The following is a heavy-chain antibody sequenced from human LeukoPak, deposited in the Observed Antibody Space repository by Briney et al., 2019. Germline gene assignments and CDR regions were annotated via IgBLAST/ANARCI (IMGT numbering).Heavy chain of an antibody. Sequence: PGGSLRLSCAASGFTFRSYAMSWVRQAPGKGLEWVSTISGSGGSTYYADSVKGRFTISRDNSKNTLYLQMNSLRVEDTAIFYCAKAVSFPFSNDAFDIWGQGTVVTVSS. CDR1: GFTFRSYA. D-gene: IGHD1-14*01. V-gene: IGHV3-23*01. J-gene: IGHJ3*02. CDR2: ISGSGGST. CDR3: AKAVSFPFSNDAFDI.